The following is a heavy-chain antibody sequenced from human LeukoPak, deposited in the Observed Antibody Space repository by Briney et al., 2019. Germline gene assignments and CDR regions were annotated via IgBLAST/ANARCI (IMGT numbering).Heavy chain of an antibody. CDR1: GGSISSYY. D-gene: IGHD2-8*02. J-gene: IGHJ1*01. CDR3: ARGPGYFQH. CDR2: IYYSGST. V-gene: IGHV4-59*12. Sequence: SETLSLTCAVSGGSISSYYWSWIRQPPGKGLEWIGYIYYSGSTNYNPSLKSRVTISVDTSKNQFSLKLSSVTPEDTAVYYCARGPGYFQHWGQGTLVTVSS.